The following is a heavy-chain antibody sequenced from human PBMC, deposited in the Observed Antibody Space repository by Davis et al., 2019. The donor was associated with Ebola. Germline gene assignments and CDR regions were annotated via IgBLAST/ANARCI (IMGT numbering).Heavy chain of an antibody. V-gene: IGHV1-18*01. CDR2: ISAYNGYT. J-gene: IGHJ6*02. CDR1: GYTFTSYG. Sequence: AASVKVSCKASGYTFTSYGISWVRQAPGQGLEWMGWISAYNGYTNYAQKLQGRVTMTTDTSTSTAYMELRSLRSDDTAVYYCARDRGDTMVQGVNYYGMDVWGQGTTVTVSS. D-gene: IGHD3-10*01. CDR3: ARDRGDTMVQGVNYYGMDV.